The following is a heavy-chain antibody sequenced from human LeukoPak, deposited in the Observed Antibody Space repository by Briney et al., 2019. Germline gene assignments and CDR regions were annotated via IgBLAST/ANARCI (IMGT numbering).Heavy chain of an antibody. CDR2: IYASGKI. CDR1: GGSISSYY. CDR3: ARDLRFGEFGFDY. J-gene: IGHJ4*02. D-gene: IGHD3-10*01. V-gene: IGHV4-4*07. Sequence: SETLSLTCTVSGGSISSYYWSWIRQPAGKGLEWIGRIYASGKIDYNPSLTSRVTISVDTSKNQFSLKLNSVTAADTAVYYCARDLRFGEFGFDYWGQGTLVTVSS.